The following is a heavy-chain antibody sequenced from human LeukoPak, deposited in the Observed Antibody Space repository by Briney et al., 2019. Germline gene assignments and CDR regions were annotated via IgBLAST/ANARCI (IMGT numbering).Heavy chain of an antibody. Sequence: PSETLSLTCTVSGGSISRSNSYWGWIRQPPGKGLEWIGYIYYSGSTNYNPSLQSQVTISLDTSKNQFSLRLSSVTAADTAVYYCARGGYGLESFDIWGQGTVVTVSS. CDR3: ARGGYGLESFDI. D-gene: IGHD3-3*01. CDR2: IYYSGST. CDR1: GGSISRSNSY. V-gene: IGHV4-61*05. J-gene: IGHJ3*02.